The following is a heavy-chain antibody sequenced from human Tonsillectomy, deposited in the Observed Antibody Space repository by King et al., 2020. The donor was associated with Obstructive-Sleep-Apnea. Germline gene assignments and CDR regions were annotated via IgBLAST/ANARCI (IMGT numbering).Heavy chain of an antibody. Sequence: VQLQESGPGLVKPSQTLSLTCTVSGVSISSGGYYWSWIRQHPGKGLEWIGYIYYSGSTYYNSSLKSRVTISLDTSKNQFSLKLNSVTAADTAVYYCARELGFYCSRTGCHATYYYGMDVWGQGTTVTVSS. CDR3: ARELGFYCSRTGCHATYYYGMDV. V-gene: IGHV4-31*03. D-gene: IGHD2-2*01. J-gene: IGHJ6*02. CDR2: IYYSGST. CDR1: GVSISSGGYY.